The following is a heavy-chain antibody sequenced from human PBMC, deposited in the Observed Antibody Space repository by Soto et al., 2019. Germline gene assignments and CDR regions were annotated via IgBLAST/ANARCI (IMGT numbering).Heavy chain of an antibody. V-gene: IGHV3-23*01. Sequence: GGSLRLSCAASGFTFSSYAMSWVRQAPGKGLEWVPAISGSGGSTYYADSVKGRFTISRDNSKNTLYLQMNSLRAEDTAVYYRAKSVRSRDYYYGMDVWGQGTTVTVSS. CDR1: GFTFSSYA. CDR3: AKSVRSRDYYYGMDV. J-gene: IGHJ6*02. CDR2: ISGSGGST.